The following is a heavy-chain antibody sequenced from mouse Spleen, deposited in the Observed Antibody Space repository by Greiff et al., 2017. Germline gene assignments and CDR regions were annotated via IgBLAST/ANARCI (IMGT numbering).Heavy chain of an antibody. CDR2: ISSGGSYT. D-gene: IGHD1-1*01. CDR1: GFTFSSYG. CDR3: ARQRHYGSSYDYFDY. Sequence: DVMLVESGGDLVKPGGSLKLSCAASGFTFSSYGMSWVRQTPDKRLEWVATISSGGSYTYYPDSVKGRFTISRDNAKNTLYLQMSSLKSEDTAMYYCARQRHYGSSYDYFDYWGQGTTLTVSS. J-gene: IGHJ2*01. V-gene: IGHV5-6*02.